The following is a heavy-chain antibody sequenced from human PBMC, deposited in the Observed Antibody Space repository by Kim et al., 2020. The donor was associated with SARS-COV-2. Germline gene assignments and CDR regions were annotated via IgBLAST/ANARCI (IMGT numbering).Heavy chain of an antibody. CDR3: ATPRYSSGWYRDYFDY. V-gene: IGHV3-74*01. Sequence: GGSLRLSCAASGFTFSSYWMHWVRQAPGKGLVWVSRINSDGSSTSYADSVKGRFTISRDNAKNTLYLQMNSLRAEDTAVYYCATPRYSSGWYRDYFDYWGQGTLVTVSS. D-gene: IGHD6-19*01. CDR2: INSDGSST. CDR1: GFTFSSYW. J-gene: IGHJ4*02.